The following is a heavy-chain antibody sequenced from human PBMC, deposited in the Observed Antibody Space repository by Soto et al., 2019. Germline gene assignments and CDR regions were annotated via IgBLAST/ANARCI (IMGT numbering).Heavy chain of an antibody. CDR3: AKEVWGLYTFGRPLDN. V-gene: IGHV3-33*06. J-gene: IGHJ4*01. CDR2: IWYDGSQK. D-gene: IGHD3-16*01. CDR1: GFNFSKFG. Sequence: QPVGSLRLSCAASGFNFSKFGMYWVRQAPGKGLEWVAVIWYDGSQKYYADSVKGRFTISRDNSNNTLYLQMSSLRAEDTAVYYCAKEVWGLYTFGRPLDNWGHGTLVTVSS.